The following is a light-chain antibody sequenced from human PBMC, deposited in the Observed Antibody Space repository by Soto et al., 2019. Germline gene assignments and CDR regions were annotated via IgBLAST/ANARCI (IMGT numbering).Light chain of an antibody. J-gene: IGLJ1*01. V-gene: IGLV2-11*01. CDR2: DVT. Sequence: QSALTQPPSVSGSPGQSVTISCTGTTSDIGGYKYVSWYQQLPGKAPKLMIFDVTKRPSGVPDRFSGSNSGNTASLTISGPQAGDGAFYSSCSYARPPLVFGTGTKLTAL. CDR3: CSYARPPLV. CDR1: TSDIGGYKY.